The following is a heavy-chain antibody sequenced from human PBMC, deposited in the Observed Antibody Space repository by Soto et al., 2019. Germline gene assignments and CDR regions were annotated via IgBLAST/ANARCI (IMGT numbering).Heavy chain of an antibody. CDR1: GFTFSSYA. CDR3: ARGGSTGWFYFDF. V-gene: IGHV3-23*01. J-gene: IGHJ4*02. Sequence: PGGSLRLSCVASGFTFSSYALNWVRQAPGKGLEWVASTPGSGGSSYYADSVKGRFTISRDNSKNTLYLDLNSLKAEDTAMYYCARGGSTGWFYFDFWGQGTQVTVSA. D-gene: IGHD6-19*01. CDR2: TPGSGGSS.